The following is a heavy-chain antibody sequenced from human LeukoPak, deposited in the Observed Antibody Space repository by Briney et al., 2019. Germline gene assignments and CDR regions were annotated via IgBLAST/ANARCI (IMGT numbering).Heavy chain of an antibody. CDR1: GGSISSGGYY. D-gene: IGHD2-2*02. CDR3: AREKGYCSSTSCYNLSAFDY. Sequence: PSETLSLTCTVSGGSISSGGYYWSWIRQHPGKGLEWIGYIYYSGSTYYNPSLKSRVTISVDTSKNQFSLKLSSVTAADTAVYYCAREKGYCSSTSCYNLSAFDYWGQGTLVTVSS. J-gene: IGHJ4*02. CDR2: IYYSGST. V-gene: IGHV4-31*03.